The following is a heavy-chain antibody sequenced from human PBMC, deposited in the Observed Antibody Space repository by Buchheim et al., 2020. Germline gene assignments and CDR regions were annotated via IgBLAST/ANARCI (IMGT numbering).Heavy chain of an antibody. Sequence: EVQLVESGGGLVQPGGSLRLSCAASGYTFSTYWMLWVRQAPGKGLVWVSHINSDGRSTRYADSVKGRFTITRDNAKNTVYLQMNSLGAEDTAVYYCASAWELFDYWGQGAL. J-gene: IGHJ4*02. CDR3: ASAWELFDY. CDR1: GYTFSTYW. CDR2: INSDGRST. V-gene: IGHV3-74*01. D-gene: IGHD1-26*01.